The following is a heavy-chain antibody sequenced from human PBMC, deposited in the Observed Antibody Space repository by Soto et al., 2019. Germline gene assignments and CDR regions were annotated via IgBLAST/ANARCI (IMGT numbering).Heavy chain of an antibody. CDR1: GFTFSSYG. CDR2: ISYDGSNK. J-gene: IGHJ4*02. V-gene: IGHV3-30*18. Sequence: GSLRLSCAASGFTFSSYGMHWVRQAPGKGLEWVAVISYDGSNKYYADSVKGRFTISRDNSKNTLYLQMNSLRAEDTAVYYCAKDDSGSYYRPYYFDYWGQGTLVTVSS. CDR3: AKDDSGSYYRPYYFDY. D-gene: IGHD1-26*01.